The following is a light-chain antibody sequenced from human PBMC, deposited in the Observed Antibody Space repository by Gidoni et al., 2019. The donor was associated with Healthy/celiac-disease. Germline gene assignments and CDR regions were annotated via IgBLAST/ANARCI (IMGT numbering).Light chain of an antibody. CDR3: QQRINWPLT. Sequence: EIVLTQSPATLSLSPGERATLSCRASQSVSSYLAWYQQKPGQPPRLLIYDASNRATGIPARFRGSGSGTDFTLTISSLEPEDCAVYYCQQRINWPLTFGGGTKVEIK. CDR2: DAS. V-gene: IGKV3-11*01. CDR1: QSVSSY. J-gene: IGKJ4*01.